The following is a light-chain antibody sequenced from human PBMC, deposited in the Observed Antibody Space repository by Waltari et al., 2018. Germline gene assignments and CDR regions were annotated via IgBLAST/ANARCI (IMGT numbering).Light chain of an antibody. Sequence: DIQMTQSPSSLSASVGDRVTITCRASQSISSDLNWYQQKPGKAPNLLIYVASSLQSGVPSRFSGSGSGTEFTLTISSLQPEDSATYYCQQTYSPLYTFGQGTQLEIK. V-gene: IGKV1-39*01. CDR3: QQTYSPLYT. CDR2: VAS. CDR1: QSISSD. J-gene: IGKJ2*01.